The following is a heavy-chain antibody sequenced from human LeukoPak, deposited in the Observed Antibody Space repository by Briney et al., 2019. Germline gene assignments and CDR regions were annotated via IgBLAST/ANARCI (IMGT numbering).Heavy chain of an antibody. Sequence: PGGSLRLSCAASGFTFSSYAMPWVRQAPGKGLEYVSAISSNGGSTYYANSVKGRFTISRDNSKNTLYLQMGSLRAEDMAVYYCARDMGATYFAYWGQGTLVTVSS. CDR2: ISSNGGST. V-gene: IGHV3-64*01. D-gene: IGHD1-26*01. CDR1: GFTFSSYA. CDR3: ARDMGATYFAY. J-gene: IGHJ4*02.